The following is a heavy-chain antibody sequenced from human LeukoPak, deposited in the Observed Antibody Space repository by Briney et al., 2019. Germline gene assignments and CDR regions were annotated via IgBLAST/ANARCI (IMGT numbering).Heavy chain of an antibody. CDR1: GFTFSNYW. V-gene: IGHV3-74*01. D-gene: IGHD3-22*01. Sequence: GGSLRLSCAGSGFTFSNYWMHWVRQAPGKGLVWVSHVNSAGTTTNYADSVKGRFTISRDNAKNTLYLQMNSLRSEDTAVYYCAREARYYYDSSGTTTWGQGTLVTVSS. J-gene: IGHJ5*02. CDR2: VNSAGTTT. CDR3: AREARYYYDSSGTTT.